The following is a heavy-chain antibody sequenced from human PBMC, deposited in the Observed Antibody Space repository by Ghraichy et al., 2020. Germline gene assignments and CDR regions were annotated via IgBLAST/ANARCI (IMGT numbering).Heavy chain of an antibody. V-gene: IGHV4-59*11. CDR1: GDSISSHY. J-gene: IGHJ4*02. CDR2: IYDSAST. D-gene: IGHD6-13*01. CDR3: ARGLHSRSWTPSF. Sequence: SETLSLTCTVSGDSISSHYWIWIRQSPGKGLEWIGYIYDSASTNYNPSLESRVTISADTSKSQFSLMVTSVTAADTAVYYCARGLHSRSWTPSFWGQGTPVTVSS.